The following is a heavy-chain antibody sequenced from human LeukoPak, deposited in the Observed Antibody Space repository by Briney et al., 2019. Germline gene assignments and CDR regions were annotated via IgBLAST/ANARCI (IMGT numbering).Heavy chain of an antibody. V-gene: IGHV1-18*01. J-gene: IGHJ4*02. D-gene: IGHD6-6*01. CDR2: ISAYSGNT. Sequence: GASVKVSCKASGGTFSSYAISWVRQAPGQGLEWMGWISAYSGNTHYAQKLQGRVTMTTDTSTSTAYMGLRSLRSDDTAVYYCARDQEYSSSSHPFDYWGQGTLVTVSS. CDR3: ARDQEYSSSSHPFDY. CDR1: GGTFSSYA.